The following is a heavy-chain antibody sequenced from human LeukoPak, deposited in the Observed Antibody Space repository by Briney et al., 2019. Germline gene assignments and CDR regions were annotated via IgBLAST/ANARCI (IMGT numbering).Heavy chain of an antibody. CDR1: GYTFTSYD. CDR3: ARGWEPNDAFDI. D-gene: IGHD1-26*01. CDR2: MNPNSGNT. V-gene: IGHV1-8*01. J-gene: IGHJ3*02. Sequence: ASVKVSCKASGYTFTSYDINWVRQATGQGLEWMGRMNPNSGNTGYAQKFQGRVTVTRNTSISTAYMELSSLRSEDTAVYYCARGWEPNDAFDIWGQGTMVTVSS.